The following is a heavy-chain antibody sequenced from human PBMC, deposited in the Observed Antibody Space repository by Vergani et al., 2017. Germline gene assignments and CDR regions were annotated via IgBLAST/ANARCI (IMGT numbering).Heavy chain of an antibody. CDR3: ARGRMWKDYSSDY. Sequence: QVQLVQSGAEVKKPGASVKVSCKASGYTFTGYYMHWVRQATGQGLEWMGWMNPNSGNTGYAQKFQGRVTMTRNTSISTAYMELSSLRSEDTAVYYCARGRMWKDYSSDYWGQGTLVTVSS. CDR1: GYTFTGYY. D-gene: IGHD6-13*01. J-gene: IGHJ4*02. CDR2: MNPNSGNT. V-gene: IGHV1-8*02.